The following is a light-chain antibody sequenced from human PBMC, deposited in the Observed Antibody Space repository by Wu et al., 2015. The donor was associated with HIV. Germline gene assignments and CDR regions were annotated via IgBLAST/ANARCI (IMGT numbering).Light chain of an antibody. J-gene: IGKJ1*01. CDR3: LKIIIDTAPWT. CDR1: QDISNY. Sequence: DIQMTQSPSSLSASVGDRISITCRASQDISNYLAWFQQKPGKVPRLLIYSASTLQSGVPSRFSGSGSGTDFTLTISSLQPEDVATYYCLKIIIDTAPWTFGQGAQVEIK. V-gene: IGKV1-27*01. CDR2: SAS.